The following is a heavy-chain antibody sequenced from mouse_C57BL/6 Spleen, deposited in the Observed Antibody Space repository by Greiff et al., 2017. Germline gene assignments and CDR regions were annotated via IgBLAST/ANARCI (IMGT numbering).Heavy chain of an antibody. Sequence: VKLQESGAELARPGASVKMSCKASGYTFTSYTMHWVKQRPGQGLEWIGYINPSSGYTKYNQKFKDKATLTADKSSSTAYMQLSSLTSEDSAVYYCARYSNYPYAMDYWGQGTSVTVSS. V-gene: IGHV1-4*01. CDR1: GYTFTSYT. CDR2: INPSSGYT. J-gene: IGHJ4*01. D-gene: IGHD2-5*01. CDR3: ARYSNYPYAMDY.